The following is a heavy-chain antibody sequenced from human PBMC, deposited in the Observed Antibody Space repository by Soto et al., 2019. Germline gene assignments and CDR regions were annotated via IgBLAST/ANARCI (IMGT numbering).Heavy chain of an antibody. V-gene: IGHV3-23*01. J-gene: IGHJ5*02. CDR1: GFTFSSYA. D-gene: IGHD3-22*01. CDR3: AKDLKRSGYYDSSGYYYPYNWFDP. CDR2: ISGSGGST. Sequence: GGSLRLSCAASGFTFSSYAMSWVRQAPGKGLEWVSAISGSGGSTYYADSVKGRFTISRDNSKNTLYLQMNSLRAEDTAVYYCAKDLKRSGYYDSSGYYYPYNWFDPWGQGTLVTVSS.